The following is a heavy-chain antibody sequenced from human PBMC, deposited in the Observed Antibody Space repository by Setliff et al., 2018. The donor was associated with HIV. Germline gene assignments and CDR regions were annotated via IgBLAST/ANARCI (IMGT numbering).Heavy chain of an antibody. J-gene: IGHJ6*03. CDR3: ARGFSGQYSFTGYMDV. CDR1: GGSFSDNY. V-gene: IGHV4-34*01. D-gene: IGHD2-15*01. Sequence: SETLSLTCAVYGGSFSDNYWSWIRQSPGKGLEWIGEINHSGRTKYSPSLRSRVSISVDTSKTQFSLKLSSVTAADTAVYYCARGFSGQYSFTGYMDVWGKGATVTSP. CDR2: INHSGRT.